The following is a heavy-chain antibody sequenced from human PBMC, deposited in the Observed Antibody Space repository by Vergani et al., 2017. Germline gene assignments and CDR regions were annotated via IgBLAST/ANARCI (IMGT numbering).Heavy chain of an antibody. J-gene: IGHJ5*02. D-gene: IGHD6-13*01. CDR1: GGSFSGYY. CDR2: INHSGST. Sequence: QVQLQQWGAGLLKPSETLSLTCAVYGGSFSGYYWSWIPPPPGKGLEWIGEINHSGSTNYNPSLKSRVTISVDTSKNQFSLNLSSVTAADTAVYYCARGTTLLIAAAGRAWFDPWGQGTLVTVSS. V-gene: IGHV4-34*01. CDR3: ARGTTLLIAAAGRAWFDP.